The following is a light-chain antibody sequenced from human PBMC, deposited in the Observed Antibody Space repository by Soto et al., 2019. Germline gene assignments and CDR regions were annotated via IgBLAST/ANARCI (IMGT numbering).Light chain of an antibody. J-gene: IGKJ2*02. V-gene: IGKV1-12*01. CDR2: AAS. Sequence: DIQMTQSPSSVSGSVGDRVTITCRASLVIHSQLAWYQQKPGKAPKLLIYAASSLQSGVPSRFSGSGSGSDFTLTISNLQPEDFATYYCQQANSFPCTFGQGTKLEIK. CDR3: QQANSFPCT. CDR1: LVIHSQ.